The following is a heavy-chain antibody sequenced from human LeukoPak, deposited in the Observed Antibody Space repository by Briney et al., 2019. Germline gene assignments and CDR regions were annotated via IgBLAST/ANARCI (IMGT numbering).Heavy chain of an antibody. CDR3: ARHQEGMVRGVLYYLDV. Sequence: SETLSLTCTVSGGSISSSRDYWAWLRQPPGKGLEWIANIYYSGSTCYSPSLKSRVTISVDTSNNQFSLKMSSVTAADTAVYFCARHQEGMVRGVLYYLDVWGKGTTVIISS. D-gene: IGHD3-10*01. CDR2: IYYSGST. CDR1: GGSISSSRDY. J-gene: IGHJ6*03. V-gene: IGHV4-39*01.